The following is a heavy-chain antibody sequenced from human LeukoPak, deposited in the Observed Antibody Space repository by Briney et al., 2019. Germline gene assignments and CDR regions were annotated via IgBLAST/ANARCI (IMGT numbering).Heavy chain of an antibody. V-gene: IGHV3-30-3*01. CDR3: AREVDTAMSLDY. CDR2: ISFDGSNK. CDR1: GFTFNSYA. Sequence: GGSLRLSCAASGFTFNSYAMHWVRQAPGKGLEWVAVISFDGSNKYYADSMKGRFSISRDNSKNTLYLQMNSLRAEDTAVYYCAREVDTAMSLDYWGQGTLVTVSS. J-gene: IGHJ4*02. D-gene: IGHD5-18*01.